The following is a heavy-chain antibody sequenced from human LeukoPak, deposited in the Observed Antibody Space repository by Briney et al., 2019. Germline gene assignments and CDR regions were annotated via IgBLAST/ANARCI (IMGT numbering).Heavy chain of an antibody. CDR2: IYTSGST. CDR1: GGSISSYY. D-gene: IGHD2-2*02. J-gene: IGHJ4*02. CDR3: ASVPAAIPYYFDY. Sequence: SETLSLTCTVSGGSISSYYWSWIRQPPGKGLEWIGYIYTSGSTNYNPSLKSRVTISVDTSKNQFSLKLSSVTAADTAVYYCASVPAAIPYYFDYLGQGTLVTVSS. V-gene: IGHV4-4*09.